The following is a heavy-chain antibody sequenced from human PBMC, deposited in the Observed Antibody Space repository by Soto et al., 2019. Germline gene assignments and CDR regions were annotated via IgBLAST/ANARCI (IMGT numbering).Heavy chain of an antibody. CDR3: TTDSYSTIIDVRFDF. D-gene: IGHD3-22*01. V-gene: IGHV3-15*07. J-gene: IGHJ4*02. CDR1: GFVFRNAW. Sequence: EVQLVDSGGGLVKPGGSLGLSCAASGFVFRNAWINWVRQAPGKGLEWVGRIKSGGATDFAALARGRFAITRDDSRNMAYMQTNNLDTEDTAVYYCTTDSYSTIIDVRFDFWGQGALVTVSS. CDR2: IKSGGAT.